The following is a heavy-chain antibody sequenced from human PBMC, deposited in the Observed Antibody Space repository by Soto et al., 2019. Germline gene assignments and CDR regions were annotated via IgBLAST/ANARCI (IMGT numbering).Heavy chain of an antibody. V-gene: IGHV3-33*01. Sequence: QVQLVESGGGVVQPGRSPRLSCAASGFTFSSYGMHWVRQAPGKGLAWVAVIWYDGSNKYYADSVKGRFTMSRDNAKNPVYLQMNSLRAEDTAVYYCARVDWGHGADYWGQGTLVTVSS. D-gene: IGHD7-27*01. CDR3: ARVDWGHGADY. CDR1: GFTFSSYG. CDR2: IWYDGSNK. J-gene: IGHJ4*02.